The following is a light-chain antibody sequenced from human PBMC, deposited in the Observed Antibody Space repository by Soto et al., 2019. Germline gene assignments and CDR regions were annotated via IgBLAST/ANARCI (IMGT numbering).Light chain of an antibody. CDR3: QHYRSSLT. CDR2: DAS. Sequence: EIVLTQSPATLSLSPGERATLSCGASQSLSINYLAWYQQKPGLAPRLLIYDASSRAAGIPDRFSGSGSGTDFTLTISRLESEDFAVYYCQHYRSSLTFGGGTKIEIK. V-gene: IGKV3D-20*01. CDR1: QSLSINY. J-gene: IGKJ4*01.